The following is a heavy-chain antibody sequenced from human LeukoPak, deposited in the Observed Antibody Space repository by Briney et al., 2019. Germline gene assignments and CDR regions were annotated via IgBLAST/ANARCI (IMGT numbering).Heavy chain of an antibody. D-gene: IGHD3-3*01. J-gene: IGHJ4*02. CDR1: GFTFSSYW. V-gene: IGHV3-74*01. CDR3: ARVGGVAGRAIDY. Sequence: GGSLRLSCAASGFTFSSYWMHWVRQTPGKGLMWVSRINSDWSSIGYADSVKGRFTISRDNAKNTLYLQMNSLRAEDTAVYYCARVGGVAGRAIDYWGQGTLVTVSS. CDR2: INSDWSSI.